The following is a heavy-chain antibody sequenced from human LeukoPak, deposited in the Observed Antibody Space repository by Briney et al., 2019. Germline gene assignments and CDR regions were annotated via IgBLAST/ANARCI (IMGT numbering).Heavy chain of an antibody. CDR3: ARGVAGTGEDYFDY. J-gene: IGHJ4*02. CDR1: GGSFNGYY. Sequence: SETLSLTCAVYGGSFNGYYWTWIRQPPGKGLEWIGEINHSGSTNYNPSLESRVTMSVDTSKNQFSLKLSSVTAADTAVYYCARGVAGTGEDYFDYWGQGTLVTVSS. D-gene: IGHD6-19*01. CDR2: INHSGST. V-gene: IGHV4-34*01.